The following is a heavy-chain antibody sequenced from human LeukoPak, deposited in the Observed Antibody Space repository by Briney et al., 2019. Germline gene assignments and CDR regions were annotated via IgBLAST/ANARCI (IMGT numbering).Heavy chain of an antibody. CDR3: GREGVAGTGLDY. Sequence: GASVKVSCKASGYTFSICNMHWVRQAPGQGLEWTGIINPSGGTSYAQNLQGRITMTRDTSTSTLYMELSRLRSEDTAVYYCGREGVAGTGLDYWGQGTLVTVSS. D-gene: IGHD6-13*01. CDR2: INPSGGT. J-gene: IGHJ4*02. CDR1: GYTFSICN. V-gene: IGHV1-46*01.